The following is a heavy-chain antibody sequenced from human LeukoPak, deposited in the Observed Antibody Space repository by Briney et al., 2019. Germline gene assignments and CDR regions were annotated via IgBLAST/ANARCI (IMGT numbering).Heavy chain of an antibody. Sequence: ESGPALVKPTQTLTLTCTFSGFSLSTSGVCVIWIRQPPGKALEWLARIDWDDDKYYSTSLKTRLTISKDTSKNQVVLTMTNMDPVDTATYYCARMYYYDSSGYPDYWGQGTLVTVSS. D-gene: IGHD3-22*01. CDR1: GFSLSTSGVC. CDR2: IDWDDDK. CDR3: ARMYYYDSSGYPDY. J-gene: IGHJ4*02. V-gene: IGHV2-70*11.